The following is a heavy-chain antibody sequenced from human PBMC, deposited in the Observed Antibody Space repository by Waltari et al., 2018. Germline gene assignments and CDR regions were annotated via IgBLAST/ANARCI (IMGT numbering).Heavy chain of an antibody. V-gene: IGHV1-69*02. CDR3: ASGHSYISNSRHYGPFDL. D-gene: IGHD3-16*01. Sequence: QVHLLQSGPEVRKPGSSVKVSCQASGGTFNNHVFNWVRQAPGQGLEWMGRIIPSLGQTTYSQRFKGRVTMTADKSTKTTYMGLASLRSEDTALYYCASGHSYISNSRHYGPFDLWGQGTLITVSS. CDR2: IIPSLGQT. CDR1: GGTFNNHV. J-gene: IGHJ5*02.